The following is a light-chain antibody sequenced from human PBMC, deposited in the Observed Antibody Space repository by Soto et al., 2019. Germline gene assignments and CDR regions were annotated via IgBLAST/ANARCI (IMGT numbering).Light chain of an antibody. CDR3: QQYYSYPLT. Sequence: AIRMTQSPSSFSASTGDTVTITCRASQGISSHLAWYQQKPGNAPKLLIFAASTLQSGVPSRFSGSGSGADFTLTITFLQSEDFATYYCQQYYSYPLTFGGGTKVEIK. CDR2: AAS. J-gene: IGKJ4*01. CDR1: QGISSH. V-gene: IGKV1-8*01.